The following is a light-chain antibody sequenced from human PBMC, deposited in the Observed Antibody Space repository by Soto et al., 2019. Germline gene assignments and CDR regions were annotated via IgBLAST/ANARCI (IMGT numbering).Light chain of an antibody. CDR1: VSNIGGNS. J-gene: IGLJ1*01. V-gene: IGLV1-47*02. Sequence: QSVLTQPLSASGTPGQRVALSCSGSVSNIGGNSVSWYQQFPGTAPKLLIYNNNQRPSGVPDRFSGSKSGTSASLAISGLRSEDEADYYCATWDDSLNGFYVFGTGTKVTVL. CDR2: NNN. CDR3: ATWDDSLNGFYV.